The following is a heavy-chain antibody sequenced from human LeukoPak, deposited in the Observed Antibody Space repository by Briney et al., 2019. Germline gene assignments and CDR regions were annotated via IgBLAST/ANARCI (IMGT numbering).Heavy chain of an antibody. CDR1: GYTFTSCG. Sequence: ASVKVSCKASGYTFTSCGISWVRQAPGQGLEWMGWISAYNGNTNYAQKLQGRVTMTTDTSTSTAYMELRSLRSDDTAVYYCASYDSSGYYYDYWGQGTLVTVSS. J-gene: IGHJ4*02. CDR2: ISAYNGNT. V-gene: IGHV1-18*01. CDR3: ASYDSSGYYYDY. D-gene: IGHD3-22*01.